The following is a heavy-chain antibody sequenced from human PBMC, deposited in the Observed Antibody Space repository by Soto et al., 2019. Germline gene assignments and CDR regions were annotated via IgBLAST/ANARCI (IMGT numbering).Heavy chain of an antibody. Sequence: GASVKVSCKASGGTFSSYTISWVRQAPGQGLEWMGRIIPILGIANYAQKFQGRVTITADKSTSTAYMELSSLRSEDTAVYYCAAEPYERGDCCHFDYWGQGTLVTVSS. CDR3: AAEPYERGDCCHFDY. V-gene: IGHV1-69*02. D-gene: IGHD2-21*02. J-gene: IGHJ4*02. CDR2: IIPILGIA. CDR1: GGTFSSYT.